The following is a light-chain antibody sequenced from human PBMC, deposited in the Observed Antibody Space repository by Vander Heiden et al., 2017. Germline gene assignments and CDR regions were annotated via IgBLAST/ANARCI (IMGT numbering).Light chain of an antibody. V-gene: IGKV1-6*01. J-gene: IGKJ1*01. CDR3: LQDYNYPWT. Sequence: AIQMTQSPSSLSASVGDRVTITCRSSQGIRNDLGWYQQKPGKAPKLLIYSASSLQSWVPSRFSVCGSGTDFTLTISSLQPEDFATYYCLQDYNYPWTFGQGTKVEIK. CDR2: SAS. CDR1: QGIRND.